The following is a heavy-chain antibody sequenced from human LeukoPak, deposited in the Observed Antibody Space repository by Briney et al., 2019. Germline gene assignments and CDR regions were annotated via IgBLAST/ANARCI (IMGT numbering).Heavy chain of an antibody. CDR1: GFTFSSYS. J-gene: IGHJ3*02. D-gene: IGHD1-7*01. Sequence: GGSLRLSCAASGFTFSSYSMNWVRQAPGKGLEWVSAISGSGATTYYADSVKGRFTVSRDNSKNTLYLQMNSLRADDTALYYCAKDRTGTQLGRTAFDIWGQGTMVTVSS. CDR2: ISGSGATT. V-gene: IGHV3-23*01. CDR3: AKDRTGTQLGRTAFDI.